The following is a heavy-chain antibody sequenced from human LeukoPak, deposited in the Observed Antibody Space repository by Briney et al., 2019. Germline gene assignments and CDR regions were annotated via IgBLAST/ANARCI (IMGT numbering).Heavy chain of an antibody. CDR1: GFTFSSYA. Sequence: GGSLRLSRAASGFTFSSYAMNWVRQAPGKGLEWVSAISGGSGGSTYYADSVKGRFTISRDNSKNTLYLHMNSLRADDTAVYYCAKLPTTVLTPPYYYGLDVWGQGTTVTVSS. V-gene: IGHV3-23*01. CDR3: AKLPTTVLTPPYYYGLDV. D-gene: IGHD4-17*01. J-gene: IGHJ6*02. CDR2: ISGGSGGST.